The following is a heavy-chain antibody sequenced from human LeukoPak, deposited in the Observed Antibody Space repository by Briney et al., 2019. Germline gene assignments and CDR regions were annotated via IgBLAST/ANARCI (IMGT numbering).Heavy chain of an antibody. CDR1: GFTFSSYW. CDR2: INDDGRIT. J-gene: IGHJ3*01. CDR3: ARVRFGTEWYSSDAFAF. D-gene: IGHD3-3*01. V-gene: IGHV3-74*01. Sequence: PGGSLRLSCVASGFTFSSYWMHWVRQAPGKGLVRVSRINDDGRITSYADSVKGRFTVSRDNSKNTVYLQMSSLRTVDTAIYYCARVRFGTEWYSSDAFAFWGQGTMVTVAS.